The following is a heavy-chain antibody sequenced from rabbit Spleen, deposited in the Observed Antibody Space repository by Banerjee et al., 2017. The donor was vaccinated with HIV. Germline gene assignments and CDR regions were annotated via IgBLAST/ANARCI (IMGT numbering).Heavy chain of an antibody. V-gene: IGHV1S40*01. J-gene: IGHJ6*01. CDR2: IEGGHSAFS. Sequence: QSLEESGGDLVKPGASLTLTCTASGVSFSTNHYMCWVRQAPGKGLEWFACIEGGHSAFSYFANCAKGRFTISKTSSTTVTLQMTSLTAADTATYFCARDSGSSFSSYGMDLWGPGTLVTVS. D-gene: IGHD8-1*01. CDR1: GVSFSTNHY. CDR3: ARDSGSSFSSYGMDL.